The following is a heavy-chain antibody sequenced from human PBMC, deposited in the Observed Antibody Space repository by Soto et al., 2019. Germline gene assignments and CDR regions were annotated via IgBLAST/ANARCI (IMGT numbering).Heavy chain of an antibody. CDR1: GFNFGTYA. CDR2: IAYDGINT. V-gene: IGHV3-30-3*01. D-gene: IGHD1-1*01. J-gene: IGHJ6*02. Sequence: GGSLRLSCVASGFNFGTYAIHWVRQAPGKGLQWVALIAYDGINTYYADSVKGRFTISRDNSKNTLHLQMNSLRPEDTGVYFCARVTPGNNLYYFSGLDVWGQGTSVTVS. CDR3: ARVTPGNNLYYFSGLDV.